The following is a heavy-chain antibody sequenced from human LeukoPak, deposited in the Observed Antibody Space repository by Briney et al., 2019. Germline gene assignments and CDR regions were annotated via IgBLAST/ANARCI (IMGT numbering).Heavy chain of an antibody. D-gene: IGHD6-13*01. CDR1: GFTFSKAW. J-gene: IGHJ4*02. CDR3: TTVGSSWGFDY. V-gene: IGHV3-15*01. Sequence: GGSLRPSCAASGFTFSKAWMTWVRQSAGKGLEWVGRIKSRADGGTTDYPAPVKGRFTISRDDEKNTVYLEINSLTTEDSAVYYCTTVGSSWGFDYWGQGTLVTVSS. CDR2: IKSRADGGTT.